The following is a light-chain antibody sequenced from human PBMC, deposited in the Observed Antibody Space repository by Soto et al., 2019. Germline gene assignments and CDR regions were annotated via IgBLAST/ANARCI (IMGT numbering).Light chain of an antibody. J-gene: IGLJ1*01. CDR2: NND. CDR3: ASWDVSLNGLYV. Sequence: QSVLTQPPSASGTPGQRVTISCSGSSSNIGSGTVNWYQQLPGTAPKLLIYNNDQWASGVPARFSGSKSGTSASLAISGLQSEDEADYYCASWDVSLNGLYVFGTGTKLTVL. CDR1: SSNIGSGT. V-gene: IGLV1-44*01.